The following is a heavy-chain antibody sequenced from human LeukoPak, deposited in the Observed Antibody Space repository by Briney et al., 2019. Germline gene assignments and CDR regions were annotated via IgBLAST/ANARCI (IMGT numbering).Heavy chain of an antibody. J-gene: IGHJ4*02. V-gene: IGHV3-23*01. CDR1: GFTFSSYA. Sequence: PGGSLRLSCTASGFTFSSYAMSWVRQAPGTGLEWVSPISGSGGGTYYTDSVKGRFTISRDNSKNTLYLQMNSLRAEDTAVYYCARSGNYYSFDYWGQGTLVTVSS. CDR2: ISGSGGGT. CDR3: ARSGNYYSFDY. D-gene: IGHD1-26*01.